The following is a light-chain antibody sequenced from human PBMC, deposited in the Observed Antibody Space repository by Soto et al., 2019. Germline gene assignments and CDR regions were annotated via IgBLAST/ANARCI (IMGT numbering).Light chain of an antibody. Sequence: DIQMTQSPSTLSASVGDRVTITCRASQRVSSWLAWYQQKPGEVPKLLIYKASSLESGVPSRFSGSGSGTEFTLTISSLQPDDFVTYYCQQYSRNPLTFGGWTKVEIK. V-gene: IGKV1-5*03. J-gene: IGKJ4*01. CDR3: QQYSRNPLT. CDR2: KAS. CDR1: QRVSSW.